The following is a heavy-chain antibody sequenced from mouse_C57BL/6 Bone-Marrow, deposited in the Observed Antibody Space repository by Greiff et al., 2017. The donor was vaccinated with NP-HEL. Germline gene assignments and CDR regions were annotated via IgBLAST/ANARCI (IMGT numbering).Heavy chain of an antibody. V-gene: IGHV5-17*01. CDR2: ISSGSSTI. Sequence: EVQGVESGGGLVKPGGSLKLSCAASGFTFSDYGMHWVRQAPEKGLEWVAYISSGSSTIYYADTVKGRFTISRDNAKNTLFLQMTSLRSEDTAMYYCARGGSSYPYWYFDVWGTGTTVTVSS. CDR3: ARGGSSYPYWYFDV. D-gene: IGHD1-1*01. CDR1: GFTFSDYG. J-gene: IGHJ1*03.